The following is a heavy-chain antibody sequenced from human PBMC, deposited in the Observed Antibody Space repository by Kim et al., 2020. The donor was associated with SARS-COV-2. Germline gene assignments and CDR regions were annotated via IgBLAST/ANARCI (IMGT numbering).Heavy chain of an antibody. D-gene: IGHD6-19*01. CDR2: K. Sequence: KYYADSVKGRLTISRDDSANMLFLQMNSLRVEDTAIYYCAKGYSGWFFYDFWGQGTLVTVSS. V-gene: IGHV3-23*01. J-gene: IGHJ4*02. CDR3: AKGYSGWFFYDF.